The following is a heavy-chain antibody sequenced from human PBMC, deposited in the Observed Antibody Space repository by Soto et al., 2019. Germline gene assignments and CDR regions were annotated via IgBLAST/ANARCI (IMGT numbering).Heavy chain of an antibody. Sequence: QVQLVESGGGVVQPGRSLRLSCAASGFTFSSYGMHWVRQAPGKGLEWVAVIWYDGSNKYYADSVKGRFTISRDNSKNTLFLEFISLRAEDTAVYYCAGASDYGAYVFDYWGQGTLVTVSS. J-gene: IGHJ4*02. CDR1: GFTFSSYG. D-gene: IGHD4-17*01. V-gene: IGHV3-33*01. CDR3: AGASDYGAYVFDY. CDR2: IWYDGSNK.